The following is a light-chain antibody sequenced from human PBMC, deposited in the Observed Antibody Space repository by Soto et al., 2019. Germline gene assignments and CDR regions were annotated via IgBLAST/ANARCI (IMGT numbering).Light chain of an antibody. J-gene: IGKJ3*01. CDR1: QDIGTW. V-gene: IGKV1-12*01. CDR3: QQADSFPFT. Sequence: DIQLTQSPSPVSASVGDRVTITCRASQDIGTWLAWYQQKPGKAPKPLIYVASNLQSGVPSRFSGAGFGTDFNLTITSLQPEDFATYHCQQADSFPFTFDPGTKVDFK. CDR2: VAS.